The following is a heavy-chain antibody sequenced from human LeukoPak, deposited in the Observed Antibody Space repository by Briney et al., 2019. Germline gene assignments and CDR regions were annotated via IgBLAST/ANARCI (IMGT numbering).Heavy chain of an antibody. CDR2: IIPIFGTA. D-gene: IGHD5-24*01. CDR1: GYTFTSYG. CDR3: ARSLPRDTISSWYFDL. Sequence: SVKVSCKASGYTFTSYGISWVRQAPGQGLEWMGGIIPIFGTANYAQKFQGRVTITADKSTSTAYMELSSLRSEDTAVYYCARSLPRDTISSWYFDLWGRGTLVTVSS. J-gene: IGHJ2*01. V-gene: IGHV1-69*06.